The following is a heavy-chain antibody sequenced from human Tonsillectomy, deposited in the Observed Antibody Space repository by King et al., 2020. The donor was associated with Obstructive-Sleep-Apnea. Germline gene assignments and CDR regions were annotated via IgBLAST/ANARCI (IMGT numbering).Heavy chain of an antibody. V-gene: IGHV3-30*04. CDR1: GFRFSNSA. D-gene: IGHD6-19*01. CDR2: ISFDGSKI. Sequence: QVQLVESGGGVVQPGTSLRLSCAASGFRFSNSAMHWVRQAPGKGLEWGAIISFDGSKINYADSVKGRFTISRDNSKNTVYLQMNSLRAEDAALYSCAKDYSSGAYYIDYWGQGTLVTVSS. CDR3: AKDYSSGAYYIDY. J-gene: IGHJ4*02.